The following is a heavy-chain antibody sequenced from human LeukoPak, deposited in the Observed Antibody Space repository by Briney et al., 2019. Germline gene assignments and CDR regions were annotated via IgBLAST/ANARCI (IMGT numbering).Heavy chain of an antibody. CDR2: MNPNSGNT. CDR1: GCTFTSYD. Sequence: ASVKVSCKASGCTFTSYDINWVRQATGHGLEWMGWMNPNSGNTGYAQKFQGRVTMTRNTSISTAYMELSSLRSEDTAVYYCARSYSSSSYYGMDVWGQGTTVTVSS. J-gene: IGHJ6*02. D-gene: IGHD6-6*01. V-gene: IGHV1-8*01. CDR3: ARSYSSSSYYGMDV.